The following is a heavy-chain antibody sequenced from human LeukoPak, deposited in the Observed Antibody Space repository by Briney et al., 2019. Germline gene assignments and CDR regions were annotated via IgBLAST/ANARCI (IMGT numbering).Heavy chain of an antibody. D-gene: IGHD3-22*01. CDR2: IDWDDDK. V-gene: IGHV2-70*11. Sequence: RESGPALVKPTQTLTLTCTFSGFSLSTSGMCVSWIRQPPGKALEWLARIDWDDDKYYSTSLKTRLTISKDTSKNQVVLTMTNMDPVDTATYYCARTRIHYYDSSGYYPTFDYWGREPWSPSPQ. CDR1: GFSLSTSGMC. CDR3: ARTRIHYYDSSGYYPTFDY. J-gene: IGHJ4*02.